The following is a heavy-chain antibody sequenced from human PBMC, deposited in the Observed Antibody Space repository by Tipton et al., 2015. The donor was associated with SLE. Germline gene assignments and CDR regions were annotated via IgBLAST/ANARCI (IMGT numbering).Heavy chain of an antibody. CDR1: GGSFSGYY. D-gene: IGHD4-23*01. V-gene: IGHV4-34*01. CDR2: ISHSGAT. J-gene: IGHJ2*01. CDR3: ARPRGKSRSNWFFDV. Sequence: TLSLTCAVYGGSFSGYYWSWIRQPPGKGLEWIGEISHSGATNYNPSFKSRVTISIDTSKNQFSLRLTSVTAADTAVYHCARPRGKSRSNWFFDVWGRGTLVTVSS.